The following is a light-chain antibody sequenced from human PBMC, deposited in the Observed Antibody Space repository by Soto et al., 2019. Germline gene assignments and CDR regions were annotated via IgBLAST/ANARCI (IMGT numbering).Light chain of an antibody. V-gene: IGKV1-39*01. CDR3: QQYNSYPWT. CDR1: QSIGTY. CDR2: AAS. Sequence: DIQMTQSPSSLSASVGDRVTITCRASQSIGTYFNWYQQKPGQAPKLLVYAASFLQTGVPSRFSGSGSGTDFTPTTSSLQPDDFATYYCQQYNSYPWTFGQGTKVDIK. J-gene: IGKJ1*01.